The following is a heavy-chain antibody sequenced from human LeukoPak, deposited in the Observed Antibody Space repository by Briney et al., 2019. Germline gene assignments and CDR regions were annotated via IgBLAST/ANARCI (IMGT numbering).Heavy chain of an antibody. Sequence: SETLSLTCTVSGGSISSNYWSWIRQPPGEGLEWIGYIYYSGTTNYNPSLMSRVTNFNPSPKSRVTISVDTSKIQCSLKLRSVTAADTAVYYCARTLLTGQAQSYYYHAVDVWGKGTTVTVSS. D-gene: IGHD3-9*01. V-gene: IGHV4-59*01. CDR1: GGSISSNY. J-gene: IGHJ6*04. CDR2: IYYSGTT. CDR3: ARTLLTGQAQSYYYHAVDV.